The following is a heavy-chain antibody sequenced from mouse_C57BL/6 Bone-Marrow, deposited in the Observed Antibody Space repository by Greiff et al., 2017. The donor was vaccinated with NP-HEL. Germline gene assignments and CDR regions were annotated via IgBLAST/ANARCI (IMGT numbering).Heavy chain of an antibody. CDR1: GYTFTSYW. V-gene: IGHV1-72*01. J-gene: IGHJ1*03. CDR2: IDPNSGGT. D-gene: IGHD1-1*01. Sequence: QVQLQQSGADLVKPGASVKLSCKASGYTFTSYWMHWVKQRPGRGLEWIGRIDPNSGGTKFNEKFKTKATLTVDKPSSTAYMQLSSLTSKDSAVYYCARYYCGSGGWYFDVWGTGTTVTVSS. CDR3: ARYYCGSGGWYFDV.